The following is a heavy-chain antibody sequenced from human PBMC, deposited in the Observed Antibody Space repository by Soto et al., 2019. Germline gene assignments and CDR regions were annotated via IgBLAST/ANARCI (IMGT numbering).Heavy chain of an antibody. CDR3: ARDGPGAAAAEDAFDI. CDR2: IYYSGST. CDR1: GGSISSGGYY. J-gene: IGHJ3*02. V-gene: IGHV4-31*03. D-gene: IGHD6-13*01. Sequence: SETLSLTCTVSGGSISSGGYYWSWIRQHPGKGLEWIGYIYYSGSTYYNPSLKSRVTISVDTSKNQFSLKLSSVTAADTAVYYCARDGPGAAAAEDAFDIWGQGTMVTVSS.